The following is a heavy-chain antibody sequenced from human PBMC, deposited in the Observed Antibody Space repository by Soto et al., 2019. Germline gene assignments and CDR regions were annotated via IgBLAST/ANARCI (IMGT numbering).Heavy chain of an antibody. CDR3: ERGAHTYGYVFDY. CDR2: VNAGNGYT. J-gene: IGHJ4*02. D-gene: IGHD5-18*01. CDR1: GYTFTSNA. V-gene: IGHV1-3*01. Sequence: ASVKVSCKSSGYTFTSNAIHWVRQAPGQRLEWMGWVNAGNGYTKYLQNFQGRVTISSDTSASTAYMELNSLRSEDTAVYFRERGAHTYGYVFDYWGQGTLVTVSS.